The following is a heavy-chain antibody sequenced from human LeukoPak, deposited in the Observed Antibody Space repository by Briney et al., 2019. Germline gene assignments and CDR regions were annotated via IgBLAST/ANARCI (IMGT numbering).Heavy chain of an antibody. J-gene: IGHJ4*02. Sequence: SETLSLTCTVSGDSINSYYWNWIRQPPGKGLEWIGYQYNSGSTNYNPSLESRVTISVDTSKNQFSLKLSSVTAADTAVYYCVRDGSYWGQGTLVTVSS. D-gene: IGHD3-10*01. CDR2: QYNSGST. V-gene: IGHV4-59*01. CDR1: GDSINSYY. CDR3: VRDGSY.